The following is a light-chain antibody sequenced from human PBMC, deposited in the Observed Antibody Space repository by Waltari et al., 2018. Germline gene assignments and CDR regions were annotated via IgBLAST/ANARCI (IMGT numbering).Light chain of an antibody. CDR1: QSVISS. CDR3: QQYSYWPPWT. CDR2: ETS. J-gene: IGKJ1*01. V-gene: IGKV3-15*01. Sequence: DIVMRQSPPTGSVSPGESATLSCRASQSVISSLAWYQQKPGQPPRLLIFETSNRATGVPARFSGSGSGTDFTLTISSLQSEDFAVYYCQQYSYWPPWTFGQGTKVEV.